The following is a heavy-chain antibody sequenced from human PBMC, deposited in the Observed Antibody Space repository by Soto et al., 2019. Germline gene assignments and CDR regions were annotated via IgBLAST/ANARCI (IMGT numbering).Heavy chain of an antibody. CDR2: INHSGST. Sequence: LSLTCAVYGGSFSGYYWSWIRQPPGKGLEWIGEINHSGSTNYNPSLKSRVTISVDTSKNQFSLKLSYVTAADTAVYYCARVSPYDSSGYYRAEYFQHWGQGTLVTVSS. CDR3: ARVSPYDSSGYYRAEYFQH. J-gene: IGHJ1*01. D-gene: IGHD3-22*01. V-gene: IGHV4-34*01. CDR1: GGSFSGYY.